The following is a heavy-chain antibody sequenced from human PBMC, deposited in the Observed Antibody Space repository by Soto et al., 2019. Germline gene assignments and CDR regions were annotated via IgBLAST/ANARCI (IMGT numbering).Heavy chain of an antibody. J-gene: IGHJ4*02. Sequence: ASVKVSCKASGYTFTSYGISWVRQAPGQGLEWMGWISAYNGNTNYAQKLQGRVTMTTDTSTSTAYMELRSLRSDDTAVYYCARGDEVIVATIGYFDYWGQGTLVTVSS. CDR3: ARGDEVIVATIGYFDY. CDR2: ISAYNGNT. V-gene: IGHV1-18*01. CDR1: GYTFTSYG. D-gene: IGHD5-12*01.